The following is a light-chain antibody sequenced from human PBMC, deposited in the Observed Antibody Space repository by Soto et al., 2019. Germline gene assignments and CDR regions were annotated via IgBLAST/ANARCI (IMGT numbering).Light chain of an antibody. V-gene: IGKV1-17*01. CDR3: QQPNTFPLT. J-gene: IGKJ5*01. CDR1: QSISNY. CDR2: AAS. Sequence: IQMTQYPSSLSASVRDRVTITCRASQSISNYLNWYQQKPGKAPKLLIYAASNLQSGVPSRFSGSESGTEFTLTISSLQPEDFATYYCQQPNTFPLTFGGVTRLAI.